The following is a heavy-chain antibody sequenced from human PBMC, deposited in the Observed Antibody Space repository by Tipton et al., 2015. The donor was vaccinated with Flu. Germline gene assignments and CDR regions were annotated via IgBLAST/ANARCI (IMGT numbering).Heavy chain of an antibody. Sequence: SLRLSCAASGFTFSSYAMHWVRQAPGKGLEWVAVISYDGSNKYYADSVKGRFTISRDNSKNTLYLQMNSLRAEDTAVYYCAQRRDGYNVFDYCGQGTLVTVSA. CDR2: ISYDGSNK. J-gene: IGHJ4*02. CDR1: GFTFSSYA. V-gene: IGHV3-30-3*01. CDR3: AQRRDGYNVFDY. D-gene: IGHD5-24*01.